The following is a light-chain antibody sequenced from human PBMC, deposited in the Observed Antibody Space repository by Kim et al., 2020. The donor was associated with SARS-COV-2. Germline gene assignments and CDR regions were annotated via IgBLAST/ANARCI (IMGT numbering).Light chain of an antibody. Sequence: SYELTQPPSESVAPGKTARITCGGNNFGSKTVHWYQQKPGQAPVLVMYFDSDRPSGIPERFSGSNSGNTATLTISRVEAGDEAHYYCQLWDSRIDHWVFGGGTQLTVL. V-gene: IGLV3-21*04. J-gene: IGLJ3*02. CDR2: FDS. CDR3: QLWDSRIDHWV. CDR1: NFGSKT.